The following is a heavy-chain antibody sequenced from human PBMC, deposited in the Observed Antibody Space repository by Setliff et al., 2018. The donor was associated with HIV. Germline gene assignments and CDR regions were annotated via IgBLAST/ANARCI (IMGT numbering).Heavy chain of an antibody. Sequence: GGSLRLSCSASGFTFSSYWMTWVRQPPGKGLEWVANIKQDGNEEDYLDSVKGRFTISRDNAKNSLYLQMNTLRAEDSAVYYCVKSRSQWLRFDVFDLWGQGTMVTVSS. CDR1: GFTFSSYW. CDR2: IKQDGNEE. D-gene: IGHD5-12*01. CDR3: VKSRSQWLRFDVFDL. V-gene: IGHV3-7*05. J-gene: IGHJ3*01.